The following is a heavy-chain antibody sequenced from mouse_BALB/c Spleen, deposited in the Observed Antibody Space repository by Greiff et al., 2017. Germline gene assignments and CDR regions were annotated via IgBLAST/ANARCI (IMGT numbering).Heavy chain of an antibody. D-gene: IGHD1-2*01. CDR3: ARDISITTALGD. CDR2: ISDGGSYT. CDR1: GFTFSDYY. Sequence: EVQLVESGGGLVKPGGSLKLSCAASGFTFSDYYRYWVRQTPEKRLEWVATISDGGSYTYYPDSVKGLFTISRDNAKNNLYLQMSSLKSEDTAMYYCARDISITTALGDWGQGTTLTVSS. V-gene: IGHV5-4*02. J-gene: IGHJ2*01.